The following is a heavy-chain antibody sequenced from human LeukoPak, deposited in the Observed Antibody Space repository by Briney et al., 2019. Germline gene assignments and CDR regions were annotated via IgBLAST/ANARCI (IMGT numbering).Heavy chain of an antibody. CDR2: IYHSGST. V-gene: IGHV4-38-2*02. J-gene: IGHJ4*02. CDR3: ARDLNY. CDR1: GYSISSGYY. Sequence: PSETLSLTCTVSGYSISSGYYWGWIRQPPGKGLEWIGSIYHSGSTNYNPSLKSRVTISVDKSKNQFSLKLSSVTAADTAVYYCARDLNYWGQGTLVTVSS. D-gene: IGHD3-9*01.